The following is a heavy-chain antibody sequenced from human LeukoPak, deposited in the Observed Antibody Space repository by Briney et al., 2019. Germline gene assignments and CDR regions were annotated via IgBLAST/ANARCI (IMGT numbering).Heavy chain of an antibody. CDR2: ITESGGDT. J-gene: IGHJ4*02. D-gene: IGHD3-16*02. CDR1: GFTFGSYA. CDR3: ATGYTKTSRRGDY. V-gene: IGHV3-23*01. Sequence: GGSLRLSCAGSGFTFGSYAMNWVRQAPGKGLEWVSAITESGGDTYYADSVKGRFAISRDDSKNTVFLQMNSLRAEDTAMYYCATGYTKTSRRGDYWGQGTLVTASS.